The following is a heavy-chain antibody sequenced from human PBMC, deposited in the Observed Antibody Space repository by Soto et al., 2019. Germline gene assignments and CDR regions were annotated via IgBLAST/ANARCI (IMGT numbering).Heavy chain of an antibody. CDR2: ISAYNGNT. CDR3: ARSGITMVRGVITDDYYYYGMEV. CDR1: GYTFTSYG. V-gene: IGHV1-18*01. Sequence: ASVKISCKASGYTFTSYGISWVRQAPGQGLEWMGWISAYNGNTNYAQKLQGRVTMTTDTSTSTAYMELRSLRSEDTAVYYCARSGITMVRGVITDDYYYYGMEVWGEGTKVTVSS. J-gene: IGHJ6*04. D-gene: IGHD3-10*01.